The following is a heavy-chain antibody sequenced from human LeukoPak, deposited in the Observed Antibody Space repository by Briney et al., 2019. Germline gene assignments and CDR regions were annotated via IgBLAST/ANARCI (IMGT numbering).Heavy chain of an antibody. CDR3: AKGGGLSGWYDFDY. Sequence: GGSLRLSCAASGFTFSSYAMSWVRQAPGKGLEWVSAISGSGGSTYYADSVKGRFTISRDNSKNTLDLQMNSLRAEDTAVYYCAKGGGLSGWYDFDYWGQGTLVTVSS. D-gene: IGHD6-19*01. J-gene: IGHJ4*02. V-gene: IGHV3-23*01. CDR1: GFTFSSYA. CDR2: ISGSGGST.